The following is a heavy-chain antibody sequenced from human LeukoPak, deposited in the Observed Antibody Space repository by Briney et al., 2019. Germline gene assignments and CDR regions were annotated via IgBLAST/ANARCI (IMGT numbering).Heavy chain of an antibody. J-gene: IGHJ6*03. CDR1: GYAFTSYG. CDR3: ARVGVPHFYYYMDV. V-gene: IGHV7-4-1*02. Sequence: ASVKVSCKASGYAFTSYGVNWVRQPPGQGLEGMGWINTNTGNPTYAQGFTGRFVFSLDTSVSTAYLQITSLKAEDTAVYYCARVGVPHFYYYMDVWGKGTTVTVSS. CDR2: INTNTGNP.